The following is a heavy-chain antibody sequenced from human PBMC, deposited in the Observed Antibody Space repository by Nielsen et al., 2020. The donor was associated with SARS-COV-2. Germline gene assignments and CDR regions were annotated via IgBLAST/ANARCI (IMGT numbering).Heavy chain of an antibody. D-gene: IGHD1-1*01. CDR2: IIPIFGTA. CDR1: GGTFSRYA. J-gene: IGHJ6*02. Sequence: SVKVSCKASGGTFSRYAISWVRQAPGQGLEWMGGIIPIFGTANYAQKFQGRVTLTADESTSTAYMELSSLRSEDTAVYYCARGGWRTGTTNYYYYGMDVWGQGTTVTVSS. V-gene: IGHV1-69*13. CDR3: ARGGWRTGTTNYYYYGMDV.